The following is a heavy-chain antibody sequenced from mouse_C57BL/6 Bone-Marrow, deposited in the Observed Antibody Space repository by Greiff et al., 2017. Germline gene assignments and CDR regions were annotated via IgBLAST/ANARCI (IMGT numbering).Heavy chain of an antibody. J-gene: IGHJ2*01. CDR2: IHPNSGST. D-gene: IGHD5-5*01. CDR3: AREDYLGYFDY. CDR1: GYTFTSYW. V-gene: IGHV1-64*01. Sequence: VQLQQPGAELVKPGASVKLSCKASGYTFTSYWMHWVKQRPGQGLEWIGMIHPNSGSTNYNEKFKSKDTLTVDKSSSTAYMQLSSLTSEDSAVYYCAREDYLGYFDYWGQGTTLTVSS.